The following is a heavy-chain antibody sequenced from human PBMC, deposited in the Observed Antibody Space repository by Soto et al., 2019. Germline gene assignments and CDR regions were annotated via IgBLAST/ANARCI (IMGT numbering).Heavy chain of an antibody. CDR2: IKEDGSAK. Sequence: EVQLVESGGGLVQPGGSLRVSCAASGFSFTSYWMSWVRQAPGKGLEWVANIKEDGSAKYYLDSVKGRFTISRDNAKNSLYLQMSSLRAEDTAVCYCAREDFYRFDYWGQGNLVTVSS. CDR3: AREDFYRFDY. CDR1: GFSFTSYW. J-gene: IGHJ4*02. V-gene: IGHV3-7*01.